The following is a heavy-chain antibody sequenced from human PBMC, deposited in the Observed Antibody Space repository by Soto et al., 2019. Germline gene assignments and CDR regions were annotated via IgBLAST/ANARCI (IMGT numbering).Heavy chain of an antibody. CDR2: IYSRGSS. CDR1: GGSISGYY. J-gene: IGHJ6*01. CDR3: ARQQLLPFYYALDV. D-gene: IGHD6-13*01. Sequence: PSETLSLTCTVSGGSISGYYWSCIRQPPWKGLEYIGYIYSRGSSNYNPSLKSRVTMSIDTSRNQFSLKVNSVTAADTAVYYCARQQLLPFYYALDVWGQGTKVTVSS. V-gene: IGHV4-59*01.